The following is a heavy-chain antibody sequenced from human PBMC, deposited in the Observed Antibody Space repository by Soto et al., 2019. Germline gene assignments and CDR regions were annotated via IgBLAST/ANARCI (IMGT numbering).Heavy chain of an antibody. CDR1: GGSISSGGYY. J-gene: IGHJ5*02. CDR3: ARDPAP. CDR2: IYNSGSS. Sequence: QVQLQESGPGLVKPSQTLSLTCTVSGGSISSGGYYWSWIRQHPGKGLEWIGYIYNSGSSNYNLSRKRRVTRSADTSKLQFSLKLSSVTAADTAVYYCARDPAPWGQGTLVTVSS. V-gene: IGHV4-31*03.